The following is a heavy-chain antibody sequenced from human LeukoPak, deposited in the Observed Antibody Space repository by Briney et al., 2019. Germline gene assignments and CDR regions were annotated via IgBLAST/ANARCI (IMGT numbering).Heavy chain of an antibody. Sequence: SETLSLTCSVSDDSITMYYWTWIRQPPGKGLEWIGYVDHTGSTNFNPSLNGRVSISRDTSKNLFFLRLRSVTAADTAVYFCARGRVSSSTWYSTYYYYFYMDVWGKGTTVTVSS. CDR1: DDSITMYY. J-gene: IGHJ6*03. D-gene: IGHD4-11*01. CDR3: ARGRVSSSTWYSTYYYYFYMDV. V-gene: IGHV4-59*01. CDR2: VDHTGST.